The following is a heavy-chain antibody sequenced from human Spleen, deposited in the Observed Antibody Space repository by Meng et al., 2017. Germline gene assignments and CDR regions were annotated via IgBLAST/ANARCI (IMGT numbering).Heavy chain of an antibody. Sequence: SETLSLTCAVYGGSFSGYYWRWIRQPPGKGLEWIGEINHSGSTNYNPSLKSRVTISVDTSKNQFSLKLSSVNAADTAVYYGARGGRDIAVAGTYWYFDLWGRGTLVTVSS. D-gene: IGHD6-19*01. V-gene: IGHV4-34*01. CDR3: ARGGRDIAVAGTYWYFDL. J-gene: IGHJ2*01. CDR2: INHSGST. CDR1: GGSFSGYY.